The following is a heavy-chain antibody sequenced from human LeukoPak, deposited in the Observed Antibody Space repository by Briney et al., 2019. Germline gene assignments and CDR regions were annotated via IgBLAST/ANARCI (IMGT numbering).Heavy chain of an antibody. CDR2: INSDGSRT. J-gene: IGHJ4*02. D-gene: IGHD4-11*01. CDR1: GFTFSSYW. V-gene: IGHV3-74*01. CDR3: ARVRDDYTYFDC. Sequence: GGSLRLSCAASGFTFSSYWMHWVRQAPGKGLMWVSRINSDGSRTTYADSVRGRFTISRDNAKSTLYLQMNSLRAEDTAVYYCARVRDDYTYFDCWGQGTLVAVSS.